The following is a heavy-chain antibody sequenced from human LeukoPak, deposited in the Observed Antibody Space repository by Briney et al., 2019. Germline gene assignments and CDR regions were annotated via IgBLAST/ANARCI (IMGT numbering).Heavy chain of an antibody. D-gene: IGHD3-22*01. V-gene: IGHV4-31*03. CDR3: SSSAYDISSYYFFNY. CDR2: IYHNGNT. Sequence: PSETLSLTCTVSGGSISSGDYYWNWIRQHPGKGLEWIGYIYHNGNTYYNPSLKSRVTISVDTSKNQFSLKLSSVTAADTAVYYCSSSAYDISSYYFFNYWGQGTLVTVYS. CDR1: GGSISSGDYY. J-gene: IGHJ4*02.